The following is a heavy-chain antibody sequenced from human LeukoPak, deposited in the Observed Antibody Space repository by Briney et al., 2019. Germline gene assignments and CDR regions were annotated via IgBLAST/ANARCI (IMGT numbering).Heavy chain of an antibody. CDR2: IEPHGGSA. CDR3: ARDGVCSGGSCSIAYYFDY. CDR1: GHPFHMYY. D-gene: IGHD2-15*01. Sequence: ASVKLSCKASGHPFHMYYLHWVRQAPGQGLEWKGVIEPHGGSAYSAQKFQGRITMTRDTSTNTFYMELTSMTTEDTALDYCARDGVCSGGSCSIAYYFDYWGQGTLVTVSS. J-gene: IGHJ4*02. V-gene: IGHV1-46*02.